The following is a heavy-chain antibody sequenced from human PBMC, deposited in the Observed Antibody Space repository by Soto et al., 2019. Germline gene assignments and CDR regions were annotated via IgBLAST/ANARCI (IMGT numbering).Heavy chain of an antibody. V-gene: IGHV5-51*01. CDR2: IYPGDSDT. J-gene: IGHJ4*02. CDR1: GDSFTNSW. CDR3: AILGRATNHAGFDS. Sequence: EVQLVQSGAEVKKPGESLKISCKGSGDSFTNSWIGWVRQMPGKGLEWMGSIYPGDSDTKYSPSFRGQVTISADKSIRTAYLQWSSLKASDTAMYYCAILGRATNHAGFDSWGQGTLVSVSS. D-gene: IGHD2-8*01.